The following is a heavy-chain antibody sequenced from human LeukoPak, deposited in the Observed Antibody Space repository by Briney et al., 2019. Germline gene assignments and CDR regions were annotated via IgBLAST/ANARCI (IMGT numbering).Heavy chain of an antibody. D-gene: IGHD2-21*02. CDR2: ISAYNGNT. J-gene: IGHJ6*02. CDR3: ARGYCGGDCYSHGMDV. CDR1: GYTFTSYG. Sequence: ASVKVSCKASGYTFTSYGISWVRQAPGQGLEWMGWISAYNGNTNYAQKLQGRVTMTTDTSTSTAYMELRSLRSDDTAVYYCARGYCGGDCYSHGMDVWGQGTTVTVSS. V-gene: IGHV1-18*01.